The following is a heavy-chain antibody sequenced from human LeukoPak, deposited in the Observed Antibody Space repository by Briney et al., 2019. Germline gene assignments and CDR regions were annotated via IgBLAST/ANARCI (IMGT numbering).Heavy chain of an antibody. CDR3: ARHREYGLKLVSFDY. D-gene: IGHD6-13*01. Sequence: GESLKISCQGSGYSFINYWIGWVRQMPGKGLEWMGIIYPGDSDTRYSPSFQGQVTISADKSISTAYLQWSSLKASDTAMYYCARHREYGLKLVSFDYWGQGTLVTVSS. CDR2: IYPGDSDT. J-gene: IGHJ4*02. CDR1: GYSFINYW. V-gene: IGHV5-51*01.